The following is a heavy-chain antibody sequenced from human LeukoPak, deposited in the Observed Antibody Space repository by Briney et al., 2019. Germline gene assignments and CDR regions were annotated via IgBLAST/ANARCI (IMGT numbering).Heavy chain of an antibody. Sequence: PSQTLSLTCTVSGGSISSGGYYWSWIRQPPGKGLEWIGYIYHSGSTYYNPSLKSRVTISVDRSKNQFSLKLSSVTAADTAVYYCARGTHYDFWSGYLIPFDYWGQGTLVTVSS. CDR2: IYHSGST. J-gene: IGHJ4*02. V-gene: IGHV4-30-2*01. D-gene: IGHD3-3*01. CDR1: GGSISSGGYY. CDR3: ARGTHYDFWSGYLIPFDY.